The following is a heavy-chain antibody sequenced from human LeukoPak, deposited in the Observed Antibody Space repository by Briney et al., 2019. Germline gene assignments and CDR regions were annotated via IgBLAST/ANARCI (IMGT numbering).Heavy chain of an antibody. V-gene: IGHV5-51*01. CDR2: IYPGDSDT. D-gene: IGHD6-19*01. J-gene: IGHJ4*02. CDR3: ARQPAVAGFDY. Sequence: GESLKISCKGSGSSFTSYWIGWVRQLPGKGLEWMGIIYPGDSDTRYSPSFQGQVTISADKSIGTAYLQWSSLKASDTAMYYCARQPAVAGFDYWGQGTLVTVSP. CDR1: GSSFTSYW.